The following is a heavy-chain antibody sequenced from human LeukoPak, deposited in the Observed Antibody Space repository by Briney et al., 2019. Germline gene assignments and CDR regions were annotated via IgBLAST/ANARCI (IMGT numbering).Heavy chain of an antibody. CDR2: IYYSGST. J-gene: IGHJ5*02. D-gene: IGHD3-16*02. CDR3: AREVKDYVWGSYRYLLHP. Sequence: SETLSLTCAVSGGSISSNSYYWGWIRQPPGKGLEWIGSIYYSGSTYYNPSLKSRVTISVDTSKNQFSLKLSSVTAADTAVYYCAREVKDYVWGSYRYLLHPWGQGTLVTVSS. V-gene: IGHV4-39*02. CDR1: GGSISSNSYY.